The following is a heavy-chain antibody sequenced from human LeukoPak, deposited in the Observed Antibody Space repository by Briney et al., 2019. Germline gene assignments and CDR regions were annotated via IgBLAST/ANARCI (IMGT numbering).Heavy chain of an antibody. CDR2: ISDSSTYI. V-gene: IGHV3-21*01. CDR3: ARAYNGYDYFDY. D-gene: IGHD5-12*01. J-gene: IGHJ4*02. Sequence: PGGSLRLSCAASRFTFSTYSMNWVRQAPGKGLEWVSYISDSSTYIYYADSVRGRFTISRDNAKNSLHLQMNSLRAEDTAVYYCARAYNGYDYFDYWGQGTLATVSS. CDR1: RFTFSTYS.